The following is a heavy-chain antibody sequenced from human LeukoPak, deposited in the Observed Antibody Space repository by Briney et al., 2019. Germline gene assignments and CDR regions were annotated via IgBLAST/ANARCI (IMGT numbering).Heavy chain of an antibody. V-gene: IGHV5-51*01. CDR1: GYSFTSYW. D-gene: IGHD6-19*01. CDR2: IYPGDSDT. CDR3: ARDRVPGYSSGWYNY. J-gene: IGHJ4*02. Sequence: GESLKISCKGSGYSFTSYWIGWVRQMSGKGLEWMGIIYPGDSDTRYSPSFQGQVTISADKSISTAYLELGRLRSDDTAVYYCARDRVPGYSSGWYNYWGQGTLVTVSS.